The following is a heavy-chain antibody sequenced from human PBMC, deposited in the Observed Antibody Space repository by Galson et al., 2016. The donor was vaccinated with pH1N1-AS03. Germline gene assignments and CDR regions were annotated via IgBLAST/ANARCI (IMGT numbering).Heavy chain of an antibody. CDR1: GFVFSTSA. J-gene: IGHJ4*02. CDR2: IRYDESNK. Sequence: SLRLSCAASGFVFSTSAIHWVRQSPGKGLEWVAFIRYDESNKNYVDSVKGRFTISRDNSKNTVDLEMNSLRPEDSAVYYCVKGGCYSHGLLDYYFDSWGQGRLVTVSS. V-gene: IGHV3-30*02. D-gene: IGHD3-10*01. CDR3: VKGGCYSHGLLDYYFDS.